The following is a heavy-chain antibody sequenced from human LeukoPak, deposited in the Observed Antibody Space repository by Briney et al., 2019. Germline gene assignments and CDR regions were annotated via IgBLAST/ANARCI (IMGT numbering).Heavy chain of an antibody. J-gene: IGHJ5*02. CDR1: GGSISSSSYY. Sequence: PSETLSLTCTVSGGSISSSSYYWGWIRQPPGKGLEWIGSIYHSGSTYYNPSLKSRVTISVDTSKNQFSLKLSSVTAADTAVYYCARANLLLRMTTVTIPTINWFDPWGQGTLVTVSS. CDR3: ARANLLLRMTTVTIPTINWFDP. CDR2: IYHSGST. V-gene: IGHV4-39*07. D-gene: IGHD4-17*01.